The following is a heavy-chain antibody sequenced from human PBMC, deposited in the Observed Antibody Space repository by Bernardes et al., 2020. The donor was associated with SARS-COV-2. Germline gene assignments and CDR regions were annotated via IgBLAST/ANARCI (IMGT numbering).Heavy chain of an antibody. J-gene: IGHJ2*01. D-gene: IGHD4-17*01. CDR3: ARVAVTTYRWYFDL. Sequence: SEPLSLTCTVSGATVSIGDYAWNWVLQPPGKGLEWIGYTFSSGSAYYNPSLQSRVTISVDRSNNRFSLRLTSVTAADTAVYYCARVAVTTYRWYFDLWGRGTLVTVSS. CDR2: TFSSGSA. V-gene: IGHV4-30-2*01. CDR1: GATVSIGDYA.